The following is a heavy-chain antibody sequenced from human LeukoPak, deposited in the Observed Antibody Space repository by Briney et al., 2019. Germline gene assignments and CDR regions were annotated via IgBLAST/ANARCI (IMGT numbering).Heavy chain of an antibody. CDR2: ISLSGVT. J-gene: IGHJ4*02. CDR1: GGSISSTNW. D-gene: IGHD3-16*01. Sequence: SGTLSLTCGVSGGSISSTNWWSWVRQPPGQGLEWIGEISLSGVTNYNPSLKSRVTMSLDRSKNQFSLRLTSVTAADTAVYYCAKTGAPMGGYWGQGTLVTVSS. V-gene: IGHV4-4*02. CDR3: AKTGAPMGGY.